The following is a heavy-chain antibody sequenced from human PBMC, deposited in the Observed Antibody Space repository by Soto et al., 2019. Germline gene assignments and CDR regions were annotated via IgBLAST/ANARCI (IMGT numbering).Heavy chain of an antibody. CDR3: ARAHSLSRYFDL. CDR1: GFTFSSYA. V-gene: IGHV3-64*07. J-gene: IGHJ2*01. Sequence: EVQLVESGGGLVQPGGSLRLSCAASGFTFSSYAIHWVRQAPGKGLEYVSSISNNGGSTYYADSVKGRFTISIDNSKNTLYLQMGSLTAEDMSVYYCARAHSLSRYFDLWGRGTLVIVSS. CDR2: ISNNGGST.